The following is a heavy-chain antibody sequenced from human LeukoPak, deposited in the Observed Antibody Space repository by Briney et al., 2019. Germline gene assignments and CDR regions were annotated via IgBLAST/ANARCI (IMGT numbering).Heavy chain of an antibody. J-gene: IGHJ4*02. Sequence: GGSLRLSCAASGFMFSSYWMSWVRQAPGKGLEWVANIKQDGSEKYYVDSVKGRFTISRDNAKNSLYLQMNSLRAEDTALYYCAKDLYGYGGGVGYWGQGTLVTVSS. CDR2: IKQDGSEK. V-gene: IGHV3-7*03. D-gene: IGHD5-18*01. CDR3: AKDLYGYGGGVGY. CDR1: GFMFSSYW.